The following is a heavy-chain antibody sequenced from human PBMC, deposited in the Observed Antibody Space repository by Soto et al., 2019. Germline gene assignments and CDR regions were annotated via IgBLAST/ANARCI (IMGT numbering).Heavy chain of an antibody. D-gene: IGHD1-1*01. Sequence: GESLNISCKGSGYSFTSYWIGWVRPMPGKGLEWMGIIYPGDSDTRYSPSFQGQVTISADKSISTAYLQWSSLKALDTAMYYCARSYNWNDACDYWGQGTLVTVSS. J-gene: IGHJ4*02. CDR1: GYSFTSYW. CDR3: ARSYNWNDACDY. V-gene: IGHV5-51*01. CDR2: IYPGDSDT.